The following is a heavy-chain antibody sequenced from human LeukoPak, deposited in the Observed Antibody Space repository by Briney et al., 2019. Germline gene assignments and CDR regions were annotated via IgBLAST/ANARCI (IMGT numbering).Heavy chain of an antibody. J-gene: IGHJ6*02. D-gene: IGHD3-3*01. V-gene: IGHV3-72*01. CDR2: IRNQVDSYTT. Sequence: GGSLRRFCAASGFNFSDHYMVWVRRALGGGLEGVGGIRNQVDSYTTEYAASVKGRFTISRDDSKNSVYLQMSSLKSEDTAVYYCAREFSGYDFWSGDKYYYYGMDVWGQGTTVTVSS. CDR1: GFNFSDHY. CDR3: AREFSGYDFWSGDKYYYYGMDV.